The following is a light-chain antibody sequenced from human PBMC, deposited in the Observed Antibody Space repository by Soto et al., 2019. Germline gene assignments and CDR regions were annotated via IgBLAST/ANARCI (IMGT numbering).Light chain of an antibody. J-gene: IGKJ5*01. Sequence: PGEGATLSCSASQSVSISYIAWYQQRPVQTPSLLIYGASTRATGIPDRFSGSGSGTHFTLTISRLEPGDFAVYYCQHFGGTTFSFGQGVR. CDR1: QSVSISY. V-gene: IGKV3-20*01. CDR3: QHFGGTTFS. CDR2: GAS.